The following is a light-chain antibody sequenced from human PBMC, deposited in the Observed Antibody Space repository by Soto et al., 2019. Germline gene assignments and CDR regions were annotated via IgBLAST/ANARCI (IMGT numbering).Light chain of an antibody. J-gene: IGKJ1*01. Sequence: EIVLSQSPAILSLSPGDRATLSCRASQTVSSFLAWYQQKPGQAPRLLIYDTSNRATGVPARFSASGSGTDFTLTISSLEPEDFAVYFCQQYVRSPPSWTFGQGTKVEIK. CDR1: QTVSSF. V-gene: IGKV3-11*01. CDR3: QQYVRSPPSWT. CDR2: DTS.